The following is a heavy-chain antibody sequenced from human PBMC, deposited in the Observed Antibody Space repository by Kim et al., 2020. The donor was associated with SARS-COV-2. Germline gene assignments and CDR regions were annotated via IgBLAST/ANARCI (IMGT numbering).Heavy chain of an antibody. CDR1: GGSISSYY. CDR3: ARDRRDITGTFSNWFDP. CDR2: IYYSGST. Sequence: SETLSLTCTVSGGSISSYYWSWIRQPPGKGLEWIGYIYYSGSTNYNPSLKSRVTISVDTSKNQFSLKLSPVTAADTAVYYCARDRRDITGTFSNWFDPWGQGTLVTVSS. V-gene: IGHV4-59*13. J-gene: IGHJ5*02. D-gene: IGHD1-20*01.